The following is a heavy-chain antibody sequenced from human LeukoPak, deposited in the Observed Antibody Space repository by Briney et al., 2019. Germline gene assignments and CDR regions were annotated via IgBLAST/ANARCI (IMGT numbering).Heavy chain of an antibody. D-gene: IGHD5-18*01. V-gene: IGHV4-59*01. Sequence: PSETLSLTCSVSGASISTYYWTWIRQPPGKGLEWIGYISYSGSANYNPSLKTRVTISLDTSKNQISLKVSSVTAADTAVYHCARGGKSLDTAMITGYWGQGALVTVSS. CDR3: ARGGKSLDTAMITGY. CDR1: GASISTYY. CDR2: ISYSGSA. J-gene: IGHJ4*02.